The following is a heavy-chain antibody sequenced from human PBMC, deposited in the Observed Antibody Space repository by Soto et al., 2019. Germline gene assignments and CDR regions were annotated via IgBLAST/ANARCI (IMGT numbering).Heavy chain of an antibody. D-gene: IGHD5-18*01. V-gene: IGHV3-74*01. Sequence: EVQLVESGGGLVQPGGSVRLSCAASGFTLSGYWMHWVRQVPGKGLVWVSRVNSDGSMTAYADSVKGRFTISRDNAKNTLYLQMNSLKADDTAVYYCARGKDQRNTQTYSYFDSWGQGTQVVVSS. CDR1: GFTLSGYW. CDR2: VNSDGSMT. J-gene: IGHJ4*02. CDR3: ARGKDQRNTQTYSYFDS.